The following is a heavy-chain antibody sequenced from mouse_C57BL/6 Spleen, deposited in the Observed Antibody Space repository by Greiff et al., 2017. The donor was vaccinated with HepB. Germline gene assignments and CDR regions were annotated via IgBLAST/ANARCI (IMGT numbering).Heavy chain of an antibody. D-gene: IGHD1-1*01. CDR1: GFNIKDDY. CDR3: TRGSYYGSSWYFDV. Sequence: VQLKQSGAELVRPGASVKLSCTASGFNIKDDYMHWVKQRPEQGLEWIGWIDPENGDTEYASKFQGKATITADTSSNTAYLQLSSLTSEDTAVYYCTRGSYYGSSWYFDVWGTGTTVTVSS. J-gene: IGHJ1*03. CDR2: IDPENGDT. V-gene: IGHV14-4*01.